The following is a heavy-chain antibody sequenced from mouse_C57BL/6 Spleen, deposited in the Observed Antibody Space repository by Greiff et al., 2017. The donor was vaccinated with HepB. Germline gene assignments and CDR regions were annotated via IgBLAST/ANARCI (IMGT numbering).Heavy chain of an antibody. Sequence: QVQLQQPGAELVRPGTSVKLSCKASGYTFTSYWMHWVKQRPGQGLEWIGVIDPSDSYTNYNQKFKGKATLTVDTSSSTAYMQLSSLTSEDSAVYYCARGIYYDYAFDDWGQGTTLTVSS. D-gene: IGHD2-4*01. CDR1: GYTFTSYW. CDR2: IDPSDSYT. V-gene: IGHV1-59*01. CDR3: ARGIYYDYAFDD. J-gene: IGHJ2*01.